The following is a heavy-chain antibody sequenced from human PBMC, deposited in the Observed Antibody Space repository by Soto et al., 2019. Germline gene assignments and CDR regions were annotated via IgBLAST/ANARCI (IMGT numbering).Heavy chain of an antibody. J-gene: IGHJ4*02. CDR3: AKDTYYYDRSGYYTYDY. CDR2: ISYDGSNK. V-gene: IGHV3-30*18. D-gene: IGHD3-22*01. Sequence: GGSLRLSCAASGFTFSSYGVHWVRQAPGKGLEGVAVISYDGSNKQYADSVKGRFTISRDNSKNTLDLQMNSLRVEDTAVYYCAKDTYYYDRSGYYTYDYWGQGTLVTVSS. CDR1: GFTFSSYG.